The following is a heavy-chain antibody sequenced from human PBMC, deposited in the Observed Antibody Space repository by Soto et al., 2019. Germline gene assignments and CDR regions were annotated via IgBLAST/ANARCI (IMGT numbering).Heavy chain of an antibody. CDR1: GFTFGNYA. CDR3: ARDQGLGDGSGWCIDAFDI. J-gene: IGHJ3*02. Sequence: GGSLRLSCAASGFTFGNYAMSWVRQAPGKGLAWVSAISGGGGRTYYADSVKGRFTISRDTSKNTLYLQMNRLRAEDTAVYYCARDQGLGDGSGWCIDAFDICGQGTNVTVSS. D-gene: IGHD6-19*01. V-gene: IGHV3-23*01. CDR2: ISGGGGRT.